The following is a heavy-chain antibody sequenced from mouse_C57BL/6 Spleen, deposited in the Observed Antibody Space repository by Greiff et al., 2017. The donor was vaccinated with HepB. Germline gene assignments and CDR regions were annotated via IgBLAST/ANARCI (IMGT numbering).Heavy chain of an antibody. CDR1: GFTFSSYA. CDR3: ARDGELGRYFDY. V-gene: IGHV5-4*01. Sequence: EVQGVESGGGLVKPGGSLKLSCAASGFTFSSYAMSWVRQTPEKRLEWVATISDGGSYTYYPDNVKGRFTISRDNAKNNLYLQMSHLKSEDTAMYYCARDGELGRYFDYWGQGTTLTVSS. D-gene: IGHD4-1*01. J-gene: IGHJ2*01. CDR2: ISDGGSYT.